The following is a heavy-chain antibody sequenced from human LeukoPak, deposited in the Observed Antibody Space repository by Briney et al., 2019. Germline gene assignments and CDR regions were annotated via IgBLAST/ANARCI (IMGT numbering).Heavy chain of an antibody. Sequence: PGGSLRLSCAASGFTFSSYEMNWVRQAPGKGLEWVSVISWDGGSTSYADSVKGRFTISRDNSKNSLYLQMNSLRSEDSALYYCAKDRGGVDYWGQGTLVTVSS. V-gene: IGHV3-43*02. CDR3: AKDRGGVDY. D-gene: IGHD3-16*01. CDR1: GFTFSSYE. J-gene: IGHJ4*02. CDR2: ISWDGGST.